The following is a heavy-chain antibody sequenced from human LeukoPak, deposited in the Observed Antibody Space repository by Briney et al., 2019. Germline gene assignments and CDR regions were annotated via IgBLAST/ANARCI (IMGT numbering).Heavy chain of an antibody. CDR3: ARVGTAAYAYALDD. D-gene: IGHD3-16*01. CDR2: ISDSGGRT. Sequence: PGGSLRLSCAASGFTFSSYGMSWVRQAPGKGLEWVSAISDSGGRTFYTDSVKGRFIISRDTSNNTVYLQMNSLRAEDTAVYYCARVGTAAYAYALDDWGQGTLVIVSS. J-gene: IGHJ4*02. V-gene: IGHV3-23*01. CDR1: GFTFSSYG.